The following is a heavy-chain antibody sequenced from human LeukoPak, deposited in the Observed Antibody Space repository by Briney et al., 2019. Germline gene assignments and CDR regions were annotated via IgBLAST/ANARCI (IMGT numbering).Heavy chain of an antibody. CDR3: ARAGLVVVTAKKSDAFDV. D-gene: IGHD2-21*02. CDR2: SRSKANSYTT. Sequence: GGSLRLSCAASGFTFSDHYMDWVRQAPGEGLEWVGRSRSKANSYTTEYAAAVKGRFTISRDVSKDSLYLQMNSLKTEDTAVYYCARAGLVVVTAKKSDAFDVWGQGTMVTVSS. J-gene: IGHJ3*01. CDR1: GFTFSDHY. V-gene: IGHV3-72*01.